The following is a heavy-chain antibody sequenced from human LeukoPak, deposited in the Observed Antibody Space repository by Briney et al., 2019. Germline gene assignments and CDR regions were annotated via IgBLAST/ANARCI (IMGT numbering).Heavy chain of an antibody. Sequence: SETPSLTCAVYGGSFSGYYWSWIRQPPGKGLEWIGEINHSGSTNYNPSLKSRVTISVDTSKNQFSLKLSSVTAADTAVYYCARGRPPRYCSSTSCYTSHNWFDPWGQGTLVTVSS. CDR3: ARGRPPRYCSSTSCYTSHNWFDP. CDR2: INHSGST. CDR1: GGSFSGYY. J-gene: IGHJ5*02. V-gene: IGHV4-34*01. D-gene: IGHD2-2*02.